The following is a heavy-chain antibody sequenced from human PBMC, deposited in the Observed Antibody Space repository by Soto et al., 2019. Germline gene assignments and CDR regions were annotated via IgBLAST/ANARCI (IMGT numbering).Heavy chain of an antibody. Sequence: QVQLVQSGAEVKKPGASVKVSCKASGYTFTNYAISWVRQAPGQGLEWMGWISAYNGNTNYAQKLQGRVTMTTHTSTSSASMELRSLRSDDTAVYYCALAWFGDFVYYFDYWGQGTLVTVSS. CDR2: ISAYNGNT. CDR3: ALAWFGDFVYYFDY. CDR1: GYTFTNYA. J-gene: IGHJ4*02. D-gene: IGHD3-10*01. V-gene: IGHV1-18*01.